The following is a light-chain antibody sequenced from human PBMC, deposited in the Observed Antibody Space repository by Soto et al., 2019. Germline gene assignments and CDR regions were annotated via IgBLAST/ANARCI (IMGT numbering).Light chain of an antibody. CDR2: SYN. CDR3: AGWDASLNAWV. V-gene: IGLV1-44*01. CDR1: SSNIGSKT. J-gene: IGLJ3*02. Sequence: QSVLTQPPSASGTPGQRVTISCSAGSSNIGSKTVNWYQQLPGTAPKLLMYSYNQRPSGVPERFSGSKSGTSASLAISGLQSEDEADYYCAGWDASLNAWVFGGGTKLTVL.